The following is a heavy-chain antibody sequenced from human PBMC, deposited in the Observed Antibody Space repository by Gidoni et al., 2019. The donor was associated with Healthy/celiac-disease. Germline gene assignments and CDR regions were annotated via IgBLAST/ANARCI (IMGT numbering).Heavy chain of an antibody. CDR1: GGSISRGGYY. D-gene: IGHD3-22*01. CDR3: ARAPVRITMIELYQYYFDY. CDR2: IYYSGST. V-gene: IGHV4-31*03. J-gene: IGHJ4*02. Sequence: QVRLQESGPGLVKPSQTRSLTCNVPGGSISRGGYYWSWIRQHPGKGLEWLGYIYYSGSTYYNPSLKSRVTISVDTSKNQFSLKLSSVTAADTAVYYCARAPVRITMIELYQYYFDYWGQGTLVTVSS.